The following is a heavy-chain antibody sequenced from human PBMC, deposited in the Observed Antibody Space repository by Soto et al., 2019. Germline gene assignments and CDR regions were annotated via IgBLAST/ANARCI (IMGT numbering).Heavy chain of an antibody. Sequence: GGSLRLSCAASGFTFSDHYMDWVRQAPGKGLEWVGRAKNKVSSYITEYAASVKGRFTISRDDSKNSLYLQMNSLKIEDTAVYYCARGARSIAAAVNWFDPWGQGTLVTVS. J-gene: IGHJ5*02. D-gene: IGHD6-13*01. V-gene: IGHV3-72*01. CDR3: ARGARSIAAAVNWFDP. CDR2: AKNKVSSYIT. CDR1: GFTFSDHY.